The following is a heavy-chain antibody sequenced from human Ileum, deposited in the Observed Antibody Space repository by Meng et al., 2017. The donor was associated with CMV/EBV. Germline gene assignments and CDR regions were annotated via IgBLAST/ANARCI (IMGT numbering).Heavy chain of an antibody. CDR3: ARWGPRGSSGLDY. CDR1: TFTLNNYG. Sequence: GGSLRLSCAASTFTLNNYGMNWVRQAPGKGLEWVSGISSSDGRTYYADSVRGRFTISRDNAKNTLYLQMNSLRAEDTAVYYCARWGPRGSSGLDYWGQGTLVTVSS. J-gene: IGHJ4*02. CDR2: ISSSDGRT. V-gene: IGHV3-23*01. D-gene: IGHD3-10*01.